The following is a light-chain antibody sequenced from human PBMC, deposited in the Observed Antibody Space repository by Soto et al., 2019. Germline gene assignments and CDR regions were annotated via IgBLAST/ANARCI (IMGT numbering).Light chain of an antibody. Sequence: DIVLTPSPCTPSPPPGESATLSSRASQSVSNNYLAWYQQKPGQAPRLLIYGASNRATGIPDRFSGSGSGTDFTLTISRLEPEDFAVYYCQQYGSSGTFGQGTKVDI. CDR2: GAS. CDR1: QSVSNNY. V-gene: IGKV3-20*01. J-gene: IGKJ1*01. CDR3: QQYGSSGT.